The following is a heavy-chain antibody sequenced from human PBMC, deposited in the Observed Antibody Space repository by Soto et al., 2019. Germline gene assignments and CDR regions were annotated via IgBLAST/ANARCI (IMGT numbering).Heavy chain of an antibody. V-gene: IGHV3-21*01. Sequence: GGSLRLSCAASGFTFSTYSMNWVRQAPGKGLEWASCISSSSSYISYADSVKGRFTISRHNAKNSLYLQMNSLRAEDTAVYYCARYDSSGYYWPYYYYGMDVWGQGTTVTVSS. CDR2: ISSSSSYI. J-gene: IGHJ6*02. CDR3: ARYDSSGYYWPYYYYGMDV. D-gene: IGHD3-22*01. CDR1: GFTFSTYS.